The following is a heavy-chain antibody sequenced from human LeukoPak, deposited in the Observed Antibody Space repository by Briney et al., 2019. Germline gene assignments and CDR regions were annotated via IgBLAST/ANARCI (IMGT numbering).Heavy chain of an antibody. V-gene: IGHV1-8*01. Sequence: ASVKVSCKASGYTFTSYDINWVRQATGQGLEWMGWMNPNSGNTGYAQKFQGRVTMTRNTTISTAYMELSSLRSEDTAVYYCARVYCGGDCYPHDNYFDYWGQGTLVTVSS. J-gene: IGHJ4*02. CDR2: MNPNSGNT. D-gene: IGHD2-21*02. CDR3: ARVYCGGDCYPHDNYFDY. CDR1: GYTFTSYD.